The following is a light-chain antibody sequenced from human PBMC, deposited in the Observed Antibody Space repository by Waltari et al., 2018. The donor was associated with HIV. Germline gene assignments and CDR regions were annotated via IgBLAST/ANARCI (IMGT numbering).Light chain of an antibody. CDR1: KLGQNY. V-gene: IGLV3-1*01. Sequence: SYELTQPPSVSVSPGQTANITCSGAKLGQNYDHWYQQKSGQSPVLLIYEDSKRRSGIPERFSGSISGDTATLTISGTQAEDEADYHCQAWDRSTVIFAGGTKLTVL. J-gene: IGLJ2*01. CDR3: QAWDRSTVI. CDR2: EDS.